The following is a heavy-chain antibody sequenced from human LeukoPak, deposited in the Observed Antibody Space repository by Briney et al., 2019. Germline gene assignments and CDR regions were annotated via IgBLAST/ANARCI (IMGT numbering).Heavy chain of an antibody. CDR2: INSDGSST. Sequence: PGGSLRLSCVAPGFTFSSYWMHWVRQAPGKGLVWVSRINSDGSSTTYADSVKGRFTISRDNAKNTVYVQMNSLRAEDTAVYYCARGLPGHTSALGYWGQGTLVTVSS. V-gene: IGHV3-74*01. D-gene: IGHD6-25*01. J-gene: IGHJ4*02. CDR3: ARGLPGHTSALGY. CDR1: GFTFSSYW.